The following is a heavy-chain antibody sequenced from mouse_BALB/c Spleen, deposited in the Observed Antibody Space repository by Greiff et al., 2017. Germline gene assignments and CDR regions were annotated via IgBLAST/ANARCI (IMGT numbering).Heavy chain of an antibody. CDR1: GFTFSSFG. Sequence: EVHLVESGGGLVQPGGSRKLSCAASGFTFSSFGMHWVRQAPEKGLEWVAYISSGSSTIYYADTVKGRFTISRDNPKNTLFLQMTSLRSEDTAMYYCARSEGYGGFAYWGQGTLVTVSA. CDR2: ISSGSSTI. J-gene: IGHJ3*01. D-gene: IGHD2-2*01. V-gene: IGHV5-17*02. CDR3: ARSEGYGGFAY.